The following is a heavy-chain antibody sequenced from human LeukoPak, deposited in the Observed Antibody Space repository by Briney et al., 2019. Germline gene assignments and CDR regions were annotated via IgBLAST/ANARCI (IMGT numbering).Heavy chain of an antibody. D-gene: IGHD1-26*01. J-gene: IGHJ2*01. CDR3: AKDLGWELLTQWYFDL. Sequence: GGSLRLSCAASGFTFSSYGTRWVRQAPGKGLEWGSVKSYDGSNKYYADSVKGRFTISRDNSKNTLYLQMNSLRAEDTAVYYCAKDLGWELLTQWYFDLWGRGTLVTVSS. CDR2: KSYDGSNK. CDR1: GFTFSSYG. V-gene: IGHV3-30*18.